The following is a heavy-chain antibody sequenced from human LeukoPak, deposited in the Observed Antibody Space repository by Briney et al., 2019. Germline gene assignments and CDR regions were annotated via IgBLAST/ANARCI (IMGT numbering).Heavy chain of an antibody. Sequence: SETLSLTCTVSGGSISSYYWSWIRRPAGKGLEWIGRIYTSGSTNYNPSLKSRVTMSVDTSKNQFSLKLSSVTAADTAVYYCAREEVYSYGYPPDYWGQGTLVTVSS. CDR1: GGSISSYY. D-gene: IGHD5-18*01. CDR3: AREEVYSYGYPPDY. CDR2: IYTSGST. V-gene: IGHV4-4*07. J-gene: IGHJ4*02.